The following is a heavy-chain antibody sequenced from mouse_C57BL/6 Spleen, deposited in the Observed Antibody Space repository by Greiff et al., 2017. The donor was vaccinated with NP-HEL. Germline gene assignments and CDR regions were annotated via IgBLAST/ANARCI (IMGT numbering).Heavy chain of an antibody. Sequence: VKLQESGAELVKPGASVKISCKASGYAFSSYWMNWVKQRPGKGLEWIGQIYPGDGDTNYNGKFKGKATLTADKSSSTAYMQLSSLTSEDSAVYFCARSNYVGGFFFDYWGQGTTLTVSS. D-gene: IGHD2-5*01. CDR2: IYPGDGDT. CDR3: ARSNYVGGFFFDY. CDR1: GYAFSSYW. J-gene: IGHJ2*01. V-gene: IGHV1-80*01.